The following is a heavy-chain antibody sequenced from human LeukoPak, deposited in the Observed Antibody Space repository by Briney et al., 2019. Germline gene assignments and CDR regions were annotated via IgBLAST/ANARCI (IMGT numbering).Heavy chain of an antibody. V-gene: IGHV4-4*09. CDR3: ARQSPSTYWYFDL. J-gene: IGHJ2*01. CDR2: IYTSGST. D-gene: IGHD2/OR15-2a*01. CDR1: GDSISSYY. Sequence: SETLSLTCTVSGDSISSYYWSWIRQPPGKGLEWIGYIYTSGSTNYNSSLKSRVTISLDTSKSQFSLKLSSVTAADTAVYYCARQSPSTYWYFDLWGRGTLVTVSS.